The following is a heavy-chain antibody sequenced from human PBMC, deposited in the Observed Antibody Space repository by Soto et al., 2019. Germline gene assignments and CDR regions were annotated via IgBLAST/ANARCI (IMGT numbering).Heavy chain of an antibody. D-gene: IGHD6-19*01. CDR2: IYYSGST. CDR1: GGSVSSGSYY. J-gene: IGHJ4*02. CDR3: ARQINWLVLYFDY. V-gene: IGHV4-61*01. Sequence: SETLSLTCTVSGGSVSSGSYYWSWIRQPPGKGLECIGYIYYSGSTNYNPSLKSRVTISLDTSKNQFSLKLSSVTAADTAVYYCARQINWLVLYFDYWGQRTLVTVSS.